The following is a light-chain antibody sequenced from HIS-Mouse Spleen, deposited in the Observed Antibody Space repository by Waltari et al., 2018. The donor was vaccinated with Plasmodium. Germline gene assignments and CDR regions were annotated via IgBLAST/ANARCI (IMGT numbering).Light chain of an antibody. CDR1: VLPKQY. Sequence: SYELTQPPSVSVSPGQTARITCSGDVLPKQYAYWYQQKSGQAPVLVRYEDSKRTSGIPERVSGSSSGTMATLTISGAQVEDEADYYCYSTDSSGNHRVFGGGTKLTVL. V-gene: IGLV3-10*01. CDR3: YSTDSSGNHRV. J-gene: IGLJ3*02. CDR2: EDS.